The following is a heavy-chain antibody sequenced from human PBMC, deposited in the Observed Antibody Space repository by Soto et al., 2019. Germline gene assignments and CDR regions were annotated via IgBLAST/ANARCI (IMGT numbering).Heavy chain of an antibody. J-gene: IGHJ6*03. CDR1: GGSISSYY. CDR2: IYYSGST. V-gene: IGHV4-59*08. D-gene: IGHD3-3*01. CDR3: ASASITIFGVVPPGGHYYYYMDV. Sequence: SETLSLTCTVSGGSISSYYWSWIRQPPGKGLEWIGYIYYSGSTNYNPSLKNRVTISVDTSKNQFSLKLSSVTAADTAVYYCASASITIFGVVPPGGHYYYYMDVWGKGTTVTVSS.